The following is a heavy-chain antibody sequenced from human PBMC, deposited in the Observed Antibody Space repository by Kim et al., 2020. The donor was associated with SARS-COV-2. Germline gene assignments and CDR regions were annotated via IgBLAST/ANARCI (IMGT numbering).Heavy chain of an antibody. V-gene: IGHV3-30*03. Sequence: GGSLRLSCKASGFTLTKYGMHWVRQAPGTGLEWVVFVSYDGSVKYYGETVKGRFTISRDTSKNTLFLQMDSLRAGDTAVYYCTRGAVSGNDALGIWGQGSLVTVSS. D-gene: IGHD6-19*01. J-gene: IGHJ3*02. CDR1: GFTLTKYG. CDR2: VSYDGSVK. CDR3: TRGAVSGNDALGI.